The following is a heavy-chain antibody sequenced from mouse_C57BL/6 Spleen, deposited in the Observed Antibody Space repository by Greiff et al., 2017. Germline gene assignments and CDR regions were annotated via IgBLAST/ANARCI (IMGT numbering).Heavy chain of an antibody. D-gene: IGHD2-4*01. CDR1: GYAFTNYL. V-gene: IGHV1-54*01. J-gene: IGHJ1*03. CDR3: AREGAYDYDVYFDV. CDR2: LNPGSGGT. Sequence: QVQLQQSGAELVRPGTSVKVSCKASGYAFTNYLIEWVKQRPGQGLEWIGVLNPGSGGTKYTEKFKGKATLTADKSSSTGYMQLSILSSEDSAVYFCAREGAYDYDVYFDVWGTGTTVTVSS.